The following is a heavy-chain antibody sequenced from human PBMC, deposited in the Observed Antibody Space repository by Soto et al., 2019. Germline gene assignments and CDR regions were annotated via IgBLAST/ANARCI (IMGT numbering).Heavy chain of an antibody. CDR2: IYYSGST. CDR3: ARGDFWSGYSYYFDY. Sequence: SETLSLTCTVSGGSISSGGYYWSWIRQHPGKGLEWIGYIYYSGSTYYNPSLKSRVTISVDTSKNQFSLKLSSVTAADTAVYYCARGDFWSGYSYYFDYWGQGTLVTVSS. V-gene: IGHV4-31*03. J-gene: IGHJ4*02. D-gene: IGHD3-3*01. CDR1: GGSISSGGYY.